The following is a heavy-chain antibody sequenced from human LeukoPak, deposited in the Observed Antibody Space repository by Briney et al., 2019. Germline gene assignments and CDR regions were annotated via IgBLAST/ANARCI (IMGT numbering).Heavy chain of an antibody. Sequence: SETLSLTCTVSGGSISSSSYYWGWIRQPPGKGLEWIGSIYYSGSTYYNPSLKSRVTISVDTSKNQFSLKLSSVTAADTAVYYCARPKRGPYSSGWYSRDAFDIWGQGTMVTVSS. CDR3: ARPKRGPYSSGWYSRDAFDI. CDR1: GGSISSSSYY. CDR2: IYYSGST. V-gene: IGHV4-39*01. D-gene: IGHD6-19*01. J-gene: IGHJ3*02.